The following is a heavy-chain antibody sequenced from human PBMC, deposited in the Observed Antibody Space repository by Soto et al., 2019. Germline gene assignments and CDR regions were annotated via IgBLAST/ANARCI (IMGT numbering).Heavy chain of an antibody. CDR3: ARVVDSYDFWSGYYTGVPWFDP. CDR2: MNPNSGNT. CDR1: GYTFTSYD. J-gene: IGHJ5*02. V-gene: IGHV1-8*01. D-gene: IGHD3-3*01. Sequence: ASVTVSCKASGYTFTSYDINWVRQATGQGLEWMGWMNPNSGNTGYAQKFQGRVTMTRNTSISTAYMELSSLRSEDTAVYYCARVVDSYDFWSGYYTGVPWFDPWGQGTLVTVSS.